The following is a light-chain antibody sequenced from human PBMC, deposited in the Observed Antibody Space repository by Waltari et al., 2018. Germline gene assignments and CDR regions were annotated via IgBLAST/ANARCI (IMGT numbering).Light chain of an antibody. CDR1: SSDFV. V-gene: IGLV2-14*03. CDR2: AVN. J-gene: IGLJ2*01. CDR3: SSFTTTTPLSI. Sequence: QSVLTQPASVSGSPGPSITMPCSGISSDFVSWYQQHPGKAPRLILYAVNLRPTGVSPRFSGSKTGSTASLTISRLEGDDEADYYCSSFTTTTPLSIFGGGTRLTVL.